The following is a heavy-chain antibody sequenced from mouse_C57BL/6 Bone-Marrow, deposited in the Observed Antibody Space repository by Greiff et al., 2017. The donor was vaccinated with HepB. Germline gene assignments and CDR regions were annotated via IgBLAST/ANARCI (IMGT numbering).Heavy chain of an antibody. Sequence: EVKLMESGAELVRPGASVKLSCTASGFNIKDDYMHWVKQRPEQGLEWIGWIDPENGDTEYASKFQGKATITADTSSNTAYLQLSSLTSEDTAVYYCTPNWVFDYWGQGTTLTVSS. CDR3: TPNWVFDY. D-gene: IGHD4-1*01. CDR2: IDPENGDT. CDR1: GFNIKDDY. V-gene: IGHV14-4*01. J-gene: IGHJ2*01.